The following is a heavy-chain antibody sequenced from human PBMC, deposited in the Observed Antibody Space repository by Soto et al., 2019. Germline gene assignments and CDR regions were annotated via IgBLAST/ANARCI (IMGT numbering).Heavy chain of an antibody. D-gene: IGHD2-21*02. V-gene: IGHV4-31*03. CDR2: IYYSGST. CDR1: GGSISSGGYY. CDR3: ARVGAIVVVTAMADNWFDP. J-gene: IGHJ5*02. Sequence: LSLTCTVSGGSISSGGYYWSWIRQHPGKGLEWIGYIYYSGSTYYNPSLKSRVTISVDTSKNQFSLKLSSVTAADTAVYYCARVGAIVVVTAMADNWFDPWGQGTLVTVSS.